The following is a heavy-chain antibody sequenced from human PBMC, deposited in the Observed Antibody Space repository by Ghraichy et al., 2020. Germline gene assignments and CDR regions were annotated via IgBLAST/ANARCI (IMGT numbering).Heavy chain of an antibody. CDR1: GFTVSSNY. Sequence: GGSLRLSCAASGFTVSSNYMSWVRQAPGKGLEWVSVIYSGGSTYYADSVKGRFTISRDNSKNTLYLQMNSLRAEDTAVYYCARDLGRGNYYYGMDVWGQGTTVTVSS. J-gene: IGHJ6*02. CDR3: ARDLGRGNYYYGMDV. CDR2: IYSGGST. V-gene: IGHV3-53*01. D-gene: IGHD3-10*01.